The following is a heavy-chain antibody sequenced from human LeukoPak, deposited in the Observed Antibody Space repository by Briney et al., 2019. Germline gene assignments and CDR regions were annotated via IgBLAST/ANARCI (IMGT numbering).Heavy chain of an antibody. V-gene: IGHV3-72*01. CDR3: TTDLPYYYGSGADY. D-gene: IGHD3-10*01. CDR2: SQTTKPNSCTT. CDR1: GFAITDHH. Sequence: GGSLRLSCAASGFAITDHHMDWVRQAPGKEMEWVGRSQTTKPNSCTTEYAASVKGRSTISRDDSKNSLYLQLNSLKTEDTAVYYCTTDLPYYYGSGADYWGQGTLVTVSS. J-gene: IGHJ4*02.